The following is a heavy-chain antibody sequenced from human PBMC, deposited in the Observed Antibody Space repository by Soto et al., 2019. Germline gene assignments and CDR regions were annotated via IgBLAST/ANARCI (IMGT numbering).Heavy chain of an antibody. CDR2: IIPIFGTA. V-gene: IGHV1-69*06. D-gene: IGHD6-6*01. CDR1: GGTFSSYA. Sequence: QVQLVQSGAEVKKPGSSVKVSCKASGGTFSSYAISWVRQAPGQGLEWMGGIIPIFGTANYAQKFQGRVTITADKSTRGAYRELSSLRPEGTAADYGAGVSDDGIAARRIGMDDWGQGTTVTVSS. J-gene: IGHJ6*02. CDR3: AGVSDDGIAARRIGMDD.